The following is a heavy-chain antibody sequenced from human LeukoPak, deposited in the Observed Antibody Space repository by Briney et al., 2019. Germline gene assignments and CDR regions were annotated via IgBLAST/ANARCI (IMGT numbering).Heavy chain of an antibody. CDR1: GFTFSSYG. J-gene: IGHJ4*02. CDR3: AKDRSYHDYGDYFDY. Sequence: PGGSLRLSCAASGFTFSSYGMHWVRQAPGKGLEWVAVISYDVSNKYYADSVKGRFTISRDNSKNTLYLQMNSLRAEDTAVYYCAKDRSYHDYGDYFDYWGQGTLVTVSS. V-gene: IGHV3-30*18. D-gene: IGHD4-17*01. CDR2: ISYDVSNK.